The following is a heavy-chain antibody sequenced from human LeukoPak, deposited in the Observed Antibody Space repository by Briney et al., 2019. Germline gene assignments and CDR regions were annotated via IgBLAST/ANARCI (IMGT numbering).Heavy chain of an antibody. Sequence: PSQTLSLTCTVSGGSISSGDYYWSWIRQPPGKDLEWIGYVYYSGSTYYNPSLKSRVTISVDTSKNQFSLKLSSVTAAVTAMYYCAREYSSIRRWRYFDYWGQGTLVTVSP. CDR2: VYYSGST. J-gene: IGHJ4*02. CDR3: AREYSSIRRWRYFDY. CDR1: GGSISSGDYY. V-gene: IGHV4-30-4*01. D-gene: IGHD6-13*01.